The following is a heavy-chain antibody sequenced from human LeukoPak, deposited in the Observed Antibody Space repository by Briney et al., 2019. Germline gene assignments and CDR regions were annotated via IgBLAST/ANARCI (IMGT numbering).Heavy chain of an antibody. J-gene: IGHJ5*02. V-gene: IGHV3-23*01. Sequence: GGSLRLSCAASEFTYSSYAMSWVRQAPGKGLEWVSAISGSGGSTYYADSVKGRFTISRDNSKNTLYLQMNSLRAEDTAVYYCAKGLEQWLMYNWFDPWGQGTLVTVSS. CDR2: ISGSGGST. CDR1: EFTYSSYA. D-gene: IGHD6-19*01. CDR3: AKGLEQWLMYNWFDP.